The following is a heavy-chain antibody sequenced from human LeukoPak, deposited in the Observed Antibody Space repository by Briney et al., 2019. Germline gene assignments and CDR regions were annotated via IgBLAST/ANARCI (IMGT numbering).Heavy chain of an antibody. CDR2: INPNSGGT. Sequence: ASVKVSCKASGYTFTGYCMHWVRQAPGQGLEWMGRINPNSGGTNYAQKFQGRVTMTRDTSISTAYMELSRLRSDDTAVYYCARDEALLWFGELLGELFDPWGQGTLVTVSS. V-gene: IGHV1-2*06. J-gene: IGHJ5*02. CDR3: ARDEALLWFGELLGELFDP. CDR1: GYTFTGYC. D-gene: IGHD3-10*01.